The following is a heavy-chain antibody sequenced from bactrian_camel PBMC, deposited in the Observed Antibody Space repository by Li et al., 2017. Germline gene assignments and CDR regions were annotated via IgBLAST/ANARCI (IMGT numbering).Heavy chain of an antibody. D-gene: IGHD2*01. J-gene: IGHJ4*01. V-gene: IGHV3S60*01. CDR1: YFPYDTNNR. CDR2: IDGDGIA. Sequence: QVQLVESGGGSAQVGGSLRLSCLALYFPYDTNNRMGWLRQAPGKEREGVAAIDGDGIASYADSVKGRFTVSRDNANNTVNLMMNSLKPEDTAMYYCAANFGPYCSGPYLARRANFLGQGTQVTVS.